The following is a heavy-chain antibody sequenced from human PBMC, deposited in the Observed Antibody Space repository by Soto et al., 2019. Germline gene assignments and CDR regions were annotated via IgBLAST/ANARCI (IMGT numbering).Heavy chain of an antibody. CDR3: ARGVGATSYYYYYYGMDV. J-gene: IGHJ6*02. Sequence: SETLSLTCTVSGGSISSGDYYWSWIRQPPGKGLEWIGYIYYSGSTYYNPSLKSRVTISVDTSKNQFSLKLSSGTAADTAVYYCARGVGATSYYYYYYGMDVWGQGTTVTVSS. CDR1: GGSISSGDYY. CDR2: IYYSGST. V-gene: IGHV4-30-4*01. D-gene: IGHD1-26*01.